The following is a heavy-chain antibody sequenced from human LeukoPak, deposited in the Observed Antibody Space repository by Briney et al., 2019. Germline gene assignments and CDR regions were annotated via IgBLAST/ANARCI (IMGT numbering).Heavy chain of an antibody. J-gene: IGHJ4*02. D-gene: IGHD4-17*01. CDR1: GFTFSSYG. Sequence: GGSLRLSCAVSGFTFSSYGMSWVRQAPGKGLEWVSGISNSGGSTYYADSVKGRFTISRDNSKSTLYLQMNSLRAEDTAVYYCAKVGLRLGGDYWGQGTLVTVSS. CDR3: AKVGLRLGGDY. V-gene: IGHV3-23*01. CDR2: ISNSGGST.